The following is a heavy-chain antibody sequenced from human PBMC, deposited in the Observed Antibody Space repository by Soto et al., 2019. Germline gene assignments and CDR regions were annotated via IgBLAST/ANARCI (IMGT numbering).Heavy chain of an antibody. J-gene: IGHJ4*02. CDR2: VYSSGIT. CDR3: GRRWFGQGYPK. V-gene: IGHV4-39*01. D-gene: IGHD3-10*01. CDR1: GDSISSGTYY. Sequence: QLQLQESGPRLVKPSETLSLTCSVSGDSISSGTYYWGWLRQPPGKGLEWIGNVYSSGITHYNPSLKSRVTISVDRSNNQFSLKMNSVTAADSAVYYCGRRWFGQGYPKWGQGTLVTVSS.